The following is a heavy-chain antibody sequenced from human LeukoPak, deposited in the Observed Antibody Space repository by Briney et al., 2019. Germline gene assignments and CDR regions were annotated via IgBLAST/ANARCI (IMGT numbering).Heavy chain of an antibody. J-gene: IGHJ6*03. CDR1: GGTFSSYA. CDR3: ARGFQHPHESYYYYYMDV. Sequence: SVKVSCKASGGTFSSYAISWVRQAPGQGLEWMGGIIPIFGTANYAQKFQGRVTITTDESTSTAYMELSSLRSEDTAVYYCARGFQHPHESYYYYYMDVWGKGTTVTVSS. V-gene: IGHV1-69*05. CDR2: IIPIFGTA. D-gene: IGHD2-21*01.